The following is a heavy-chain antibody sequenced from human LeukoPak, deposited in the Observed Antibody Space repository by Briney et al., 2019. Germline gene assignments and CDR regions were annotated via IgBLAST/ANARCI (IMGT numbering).Heavy chain of an antibody. D-gene: IGHD5-12*01. V-gene: IGHV4-59*01. CDR2: MDSSGST. CDR3: MRAVGDSGYGRFSDC. J-gene: IGHJ4*02. CDR1: GGSFSSYY. Sequence: PSETLSLTCTVSGGSFSSYYWTWIRQPPGKGLEWIGYMDSSGSTIYNPSLQSRLTMSLDTSKNQFSLRLSSVTAADTAIYYCMRAVGDSGYGRFSDCWGQGSLVTVSS.